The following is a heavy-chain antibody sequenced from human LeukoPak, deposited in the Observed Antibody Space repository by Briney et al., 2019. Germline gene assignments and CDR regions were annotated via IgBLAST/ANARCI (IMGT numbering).Heavy chain of an antibody. J-gene: IGHJ6*02. D-gene: IGHD5-12*01. CDR2: INPSGGST. CDR1: RYTFTSYY. V-gene: IGHV1-46*01. CDR3: ARDGYIVATSYYYGMDV. Sequence: ASVKVSCKASRYTFTSYYMHWVRQAPGQGLEWMGIINPSGGSTSYAQKFQGRVTMTRDTSTSTVYMELSSLRSEDTAVYYCARDGYIVATSYYYGMDVWGQGTTVTVSS.